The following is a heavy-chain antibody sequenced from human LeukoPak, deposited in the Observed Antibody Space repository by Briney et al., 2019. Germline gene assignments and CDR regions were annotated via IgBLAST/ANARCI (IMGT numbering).Heavy chain of an antibody. J-gene: IGHJ4*02. V-gene: IGHV3-33*01. Sequence: PGRSLRLSCAASGFTFSSYGMHWVRQAPGKGLEWVAVIWFDGSKEYYADSAKGRFTISRDNSKNTLWLQMNSLRAEDTAMYYCARVYGDTANCDYWGQGTLVTVSS. D-gene: IGHD5-18*01. CDR1: GFTFSSYG. CDR3: ARVYGDTANCDY. CDR2: IWFDGSKE.